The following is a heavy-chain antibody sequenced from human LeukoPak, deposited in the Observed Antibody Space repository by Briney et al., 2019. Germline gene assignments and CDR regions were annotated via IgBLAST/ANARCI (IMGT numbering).Heavy chain of an antibody. V-gene: IGHV1-2*02. Sequence: ASVKVSCKASGYSFTDKYMHWVRQAPGQGLEWMGWINPNSGGTNYAQKFQGRVTMTRDTSISTAYMELSRLRSDDTAVYYCARDARATMVRGVIISPDYYYYYMDVWGKGTTVTISS. CDR3: ARDARATMVRGVIISPDYYYYYMDV. CDR1: GYSFTDKY. D-gene: IGHD3-10*01. CDR2: INPNSGGT. J-gene: IGHJ6*03.